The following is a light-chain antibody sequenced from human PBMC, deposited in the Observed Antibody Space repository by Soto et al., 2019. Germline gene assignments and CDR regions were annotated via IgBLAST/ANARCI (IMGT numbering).Light chain of an antibody. CDR3: SSVTSSMTNV. V-gene: IGLV2-14*03. J-gene: IGLJ6*01. CDR2: HIG. Sequence: QSVLTQPPSVSGSPGETITISCTGTSSDVGGYNSVYWYQHHPGKAPKLILYHIGERPSGVSYRFSCSTSGNTASPISSGLQAADEADYCCSSVTSSMTNVFGSGTKLTVL. CDR1: SSDVGGYNS.